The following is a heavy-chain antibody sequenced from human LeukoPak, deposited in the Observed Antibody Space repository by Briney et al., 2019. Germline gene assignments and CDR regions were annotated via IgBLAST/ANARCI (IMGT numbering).Heavy chain of an antibody. CDR2: IYNSGST. V-gene: IGHV4-59*08. Sequence: SETLSLTCTVSGGSINSYYWSWIRQPPGKGLEWIGYIYNSGSTNYNPSLKSRVTISADTSKKQFSLRVSSVTAADTAVYYCARQFDSGSYYLFDYWGQGTLVTVSS. CDR3: ARQFDSGSYYLFDY. J-gene: IGHJ4*02. CDR1: GGSINSYY. D-gene: IGHD1-26*01.